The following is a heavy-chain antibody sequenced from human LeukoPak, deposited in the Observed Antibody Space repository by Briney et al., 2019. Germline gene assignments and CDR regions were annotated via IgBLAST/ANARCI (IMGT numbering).Heavy chain of an antibody. J-gene: IGHJ4*02. V-gene: IGHV4-38-2*02. CDR2: TYHVAYT. CDR3: ARRRRILGNIVVVPAAALGRYYFDY. D-gene: IGHD2-2*01. CDR1: GYSINSGYY. Sequence: TSETLSLTCTVSGYSINSGYYWTWIRQSPGKGLEWIGSTYHVAYTYYNPSLKSRATIAVDTSTNQFSLKLSSVTAADTAVYYCARRRRILGNIVVVPAAALGRYYFDYWGQGTLATVSS.